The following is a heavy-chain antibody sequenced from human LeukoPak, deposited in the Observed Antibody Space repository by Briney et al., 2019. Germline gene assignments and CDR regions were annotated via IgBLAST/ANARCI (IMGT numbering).Heavy chain of an antibody. V-gene: IGHV3-21*04. CDR3: AKDAGGAGASTFDY. CDR2: ISGSNSYI. CDR1: GFTFSSYT. Sequence: GGSLRLSCAASGFTFSSYTMHWIRQAPGKGLEWVSSISGSNSYIFYADSVKGRFTVSRDNAKDSLYLQMNSLKAEDTAIYYCAKDAGGAGASTFDYWGQGTLVTVSS. J-gene: IGHJ4*02. D-gene: IGHD3-10*01.